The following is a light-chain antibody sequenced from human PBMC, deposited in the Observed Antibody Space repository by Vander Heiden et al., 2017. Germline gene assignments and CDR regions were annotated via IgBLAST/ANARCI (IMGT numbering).Light chain of an antibody. V-gene: IGKV3-11*01. J-gene: IGKJ2*01. CDR3: QQRSNWPPKYT. CDR1: QSVSSY. CDR2: DAS. Sequence: EIVLTQSTATMYWSPGERATLSCRASQSVSSYLSWNQQKPGQAPRLLIYDASNRATGIPARFSGSGSGTDFTLTISSLEPEDFAVYYCQQRSNWPPKYTFGQGTKLEIK.